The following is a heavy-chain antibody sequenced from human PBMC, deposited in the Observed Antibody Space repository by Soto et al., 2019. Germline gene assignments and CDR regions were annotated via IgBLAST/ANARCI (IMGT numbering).Heavy chain of an antibody. V-gene: IGHV4-59*01. D-gene: IGHD2-15*01. CDR1: GGSISSYY. Sequence: SEALSLTCTVSGGSISSYYWSWIRQPPGKGLEWIGYMYYSGSTKYNPSLKSRVTTSVDTSKNQFSLKLSSVTAADTAVYYCARDCSGGSCFDYWGQGTLVTVS. CDR3: ARDCSGGSCFDY. CDR2: MYYSGST. J-gene: IGHJ4*02.